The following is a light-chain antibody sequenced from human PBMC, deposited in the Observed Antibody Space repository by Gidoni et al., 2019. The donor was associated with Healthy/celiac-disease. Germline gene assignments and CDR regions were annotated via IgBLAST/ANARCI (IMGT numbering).Light chain of an antibody. V-gene: IGKV3-20*01. J-gene: IGKJ3*01. CDR1: QSVSSSY. Sequence: EIVLTQSPGTLSLYPGERATLSCRASQSVSSSYVAWSQQKPGQAPRLLIYGASSRATGIPDRFSGSGSGTDFTLTISRLEPEDFAVYYCQQYGSSPLITFGPGTKVDIK. CDR2: GAS. CDR3: QQYGSSPLIT.